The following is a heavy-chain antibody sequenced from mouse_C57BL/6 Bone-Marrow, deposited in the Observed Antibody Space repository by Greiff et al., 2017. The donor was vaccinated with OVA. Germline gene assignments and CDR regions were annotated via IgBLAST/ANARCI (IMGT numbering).Heavy chain of an antibody. J-gene: IGHJ2*01. D-gene: IGHD2-5*01. CDR1: GFTFSNYW. V-gene: IGHV6-3*01. CDR2: IRLKSDNYAT. Sequence: EVQGVESGGGLVQPGGSMKLSCVASGFTFSNYWMNWVRQSPEKGLEWVAQIRLKSDNYATHYAESVKGRFTISRDDSKSSVYLQMNNLRAEDTGIYYCTAYYSNYVGYWGQGTTLTVSS. CDR3: TAYYSNYVGY.